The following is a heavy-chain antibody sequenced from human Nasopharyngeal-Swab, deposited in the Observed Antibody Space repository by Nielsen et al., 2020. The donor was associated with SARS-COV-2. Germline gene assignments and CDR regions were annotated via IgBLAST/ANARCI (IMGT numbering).Heavy chain of an antibody. CDR1: GFTVRSNY. CDR2: IYSGGST. V-gene: IGHV3-66*02. J-gene: IGHJ4*02. Sequence: LSLTCAASGFTVRSNYMSWVRQAPGKGLEWVSVIYSGGSTYYADSVKGRFTIPRDNSKNTLYLQMNSLRAEDTAVYYCARQGFVLYFDYWGQGTLVTVSS. D-gene: IGHD2-8*01. CDR3: ARQGFVLYFDY.